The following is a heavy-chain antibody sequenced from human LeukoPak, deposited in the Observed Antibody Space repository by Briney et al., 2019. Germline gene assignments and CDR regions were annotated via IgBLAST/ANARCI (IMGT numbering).Heavy chain of an antibody. Sequence: GGSLRLSCAASGFTVSSNYMSWVRQAPGKGLEWVSVIYSGGSTYYADSVKGRFTISRDNSKNTLYLQMNSLRAEDTAVYYCARLRYCSSTSCRGGAFDIWGQGTMVTVSS. V-gene: IGHV3-53*01. CDR1: GFTVSSNY. CDR3: ARLRYCSSTSCRGGAFDI. D-gene: IGHD2-2*01. CDR2: IYSGGST. J-gene: IGHJ3*02.